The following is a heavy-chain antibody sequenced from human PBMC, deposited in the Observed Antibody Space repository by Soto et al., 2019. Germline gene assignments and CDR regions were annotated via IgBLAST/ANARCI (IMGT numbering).Heavy chain of an antibody. D-gene: IGHD3-10*01. Sequence: GGSLRLSCAASGFTFSTYWMSWVRQAPGKGLEWVANIKQDGSEKFYVDSVKGRFTISRDNAKHSLYLQMNSLRVEDTAVYYCAREGPGSYMVGTSDYWGQGTLVTVSS. CDR1: GFTFSTYW. J-gene: IGHJ4*02. V-gene: IGHV3-7*01. CDR3: AREGPGSYMVGTSDY. CDR2: IKQDGSEK.